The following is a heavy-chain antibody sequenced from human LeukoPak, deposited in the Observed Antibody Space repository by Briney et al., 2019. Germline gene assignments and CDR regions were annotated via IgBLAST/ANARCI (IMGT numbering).Heavy chain of an antibody. CDR1: GFIISSYA. Sequence: GGSLRLSCAASGFIISSYAMTWVRQAPGKGLEWVSAISASGGSTDYADSVKGRFTISRDNAKNSLYLQMNSLRAEDTAVYYCARYCSGGSCFDYWGQGTLVTVSS. CDR2: ISASGGST. D-gene: IGHD2-15*01. CDR3: ARYCSGGSCFDY. V-gene: IGHV3-23*01. J-gene: IGHJ4*02.